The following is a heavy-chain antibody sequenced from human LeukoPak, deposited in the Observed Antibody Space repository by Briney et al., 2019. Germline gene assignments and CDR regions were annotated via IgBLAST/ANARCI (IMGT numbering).Heavy chain of an antibody. CDR1: GVTFSRYD. V-gene: IGHV3-30*02. D-gene: IGHD6-19*01. CDR2: IRYDGSGK. CDR3: AEDQWLVFHY. Sequence: GGSLRLSCVASGVTFSRYDMHWVRQAPGKGLEWVAFIRYDGSGKDYADSVKGRFSVSRDNSENTLYQQMNSLRAEDTAVYYCAEDQWLVFHYWGQGTLVTVSS. J-gene: IGHJ4*02.